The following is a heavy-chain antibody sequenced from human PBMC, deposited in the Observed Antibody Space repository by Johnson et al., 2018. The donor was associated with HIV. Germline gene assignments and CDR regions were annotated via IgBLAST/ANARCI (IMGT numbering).Heavy chain of an antibody. Sequence: VLLVESGGGVVQPGRSLRLSCAASGFTFSSYAMHWVRQAPGKGLEWVAVVSYDGSNKYYGDSVKGRFTISRDNSKSTLYLQIHSLRADDSGVYFCARDAHRGMAGTWDAFDIWGQGTMVTVSS. V-gene: IGHV3-30*04. J-gene: IGHJ3*02. CDR1: GFTFSSYA. CDR2: VSYDGSNK. D-gene: IGHD6-19*01. CDR3: ARDAHRGMAGTWDAFDI.